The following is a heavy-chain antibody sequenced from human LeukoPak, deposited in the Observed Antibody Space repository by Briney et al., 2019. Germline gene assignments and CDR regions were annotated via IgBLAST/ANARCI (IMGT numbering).Heavy chain of an antibody. J-gene: IGHJ5*02. V-gene: IGHV4-31*03. CDR2: IHHSGLA. D-gene: IGHD2-2*01. Sequence: SETLSLTCSVSGGSITSGGYYWMWIRQHPRDGLEWIGYIHHSGLAFYNPSVRSRASISVDTSKNQFSLKLSSVTAADTAVYYRARGERYCSSTSCYYNWFDPWGQGTLVTVSS. CDR1: GGSITSGGYY. CDR3: ARGERYCSSTSCYYNWFDP.